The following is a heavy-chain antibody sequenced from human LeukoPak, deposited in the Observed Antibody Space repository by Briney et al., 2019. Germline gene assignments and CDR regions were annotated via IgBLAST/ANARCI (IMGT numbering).Heavy chain of an antibody. Sequence: PGGSLRLSCAASGFTFGSYWMSWVRQAPGKGLEWVSTITYSGGNTHYADSVKGRFTISRDNSKNTLYLQMNSLRAEDTAVYYCTKAVSEYSSSSWDYWGQGTLVTVSS. J-gene: IGHJ4*02. CDR3: TKAVSEYSSSSWDY. CDR2: ITYSGGNT. V-gene: IGHV3-23*01. CDR1: GFTFGSYW. D-gene: IGHD6-6*01.